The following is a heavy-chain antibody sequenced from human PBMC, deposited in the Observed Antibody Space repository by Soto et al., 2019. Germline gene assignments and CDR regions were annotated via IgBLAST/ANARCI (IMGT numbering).Heavy chain of an antibody. CDR2: INPNSGGT. V-gene: IGHV1-2*04. J-gene: IGHJ6*02. Sequence: GASVKVSCKASGYTFAGYYRQWVRQAPGQGLEWMGWINPNSGGTNYAQKFQGWVTMTRDTSISTAYMELSRLRSDDTAVYYCARGAPYYDSSGYYRDYYYYGMDVWGQGTTVTVSS. D-gene: IGHD3-22*01. CDR3: ARGAPYYDSSGYYRDYYYYGMDV. CDR1: GYTFAGYY.